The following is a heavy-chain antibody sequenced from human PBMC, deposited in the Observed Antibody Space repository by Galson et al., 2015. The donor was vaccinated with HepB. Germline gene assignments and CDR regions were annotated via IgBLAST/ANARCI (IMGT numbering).Heavy chain of an antibody. D-gene: IGHD3-3*01. CDR1: GFTFSSYG. V-gene: IGHV3-30*18. J-gene: IGHJ6*02. CDR2: ISYDGSNK. CDR3: AKDWKYYDFWSGYYMYYYGMDV. Sequence: SLRLSCAASGFTFSSYGMHWVRQAPGKGLEWVAVISYDGSNKYYADSVKGRFTISRDNSKNTLYLQMNSLRAEDTAVYYCAKDWKYYDFWSGYYMYYYGMDVWGQGTTVTVSS.